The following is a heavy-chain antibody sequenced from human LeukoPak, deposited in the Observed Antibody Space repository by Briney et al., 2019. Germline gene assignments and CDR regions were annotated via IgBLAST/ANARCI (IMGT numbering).Heavy chain of an antibody. D-gene: IGHD2-2*01. CDR2: IYYSGST. CDR1: GGSISSYY. V-gene: IGHV4-59*01. Sequence: SETLSLTCTVSGGSISSYYWSWIRQPPGKGLEWIGYIYYSGSTNYNPSLKSRVTLSVDTSKNQFSLKLSSVTAADTAVYYCARGQGYCSSTSCYGALAFDYWGQGTLVTVSS. CDR3: ARGQGYCSSTSCYGALAFDY. J-gene: IGHJ4*02.